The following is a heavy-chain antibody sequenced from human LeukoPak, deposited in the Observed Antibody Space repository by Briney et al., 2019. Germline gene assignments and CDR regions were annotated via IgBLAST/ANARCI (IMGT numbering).Heavy chain of an antibody. D-gene: IGHD2-2*01. Sequence: GGSLRLSCAASGFTFSSYEMNWVRQAPGKGLEWVSYISSSGSTIYYADSMKGRFTISRGNAKNSLYLQMNSLRAEDTAVYYCARQRYQRDAFDIWGQGTMVTVSS. CDR3: ARQRYQRDAFDI. CDR2: ISSSGSTI. V-gene: IGHV3-48*03. CDR1: GFTFSSYE. J-gene: IGHJ3*02.